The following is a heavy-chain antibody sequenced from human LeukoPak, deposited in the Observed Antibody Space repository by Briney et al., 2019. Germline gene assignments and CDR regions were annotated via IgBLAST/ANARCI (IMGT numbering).Heavy chain of an antibody. Sequence: PPGGSLRLSCAASGFTVSNNYMSWVRQAPGKGLEWVSIIYSGGNTYYADSVKGRFTISRDNAKNSLYLQMNSLRAEDTAVYYCARESPYSGYTLDYWGQGTLVTVSS. CDR2: IYSGGNT. CDR1: GFTVSNNY. CDR3: ARESPYSGYTLDY. D-gene: IGHD5-12*01. J-gene: IGHJ4*02. V-gene: IGHV3-53*01.